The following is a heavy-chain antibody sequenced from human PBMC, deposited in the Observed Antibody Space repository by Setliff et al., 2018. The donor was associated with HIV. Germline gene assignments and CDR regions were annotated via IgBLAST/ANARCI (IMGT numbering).Heavy chain of an antibody. CDR3: ARGRDCDSSNCLLRYYYHYGMDV. CDR2: VTDSGGV. Sequence: SETLSLTCSIYGGSLSYYYWSWLRQSPGEGLEWIGEVTDSGGVNYNPSLKSRVTISVDTSKKEFSLKVASVTAADTAVYFCARGRDCDSSNCLLRYYYHYGMDVW. J-gene: IGHJ6*01. D-gene: IGHD2-2*01. CDR1: GGSLSYYY. V-gene: IGHV4-34*01.